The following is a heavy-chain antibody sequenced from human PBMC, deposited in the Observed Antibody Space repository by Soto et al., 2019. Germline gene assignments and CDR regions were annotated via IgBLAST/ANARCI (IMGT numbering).Heavy chain of an antibody. CDR2: FDAEDGAA. V-gene: IGHV1-24*01. Sequence: ASVKVSCKVSGYTLTELSMHWVRQAPGKGLEWMGVFDAEDGAASYAQNFQGRVTMTVDTSTDTAYMEVNSLRAEDTAVYYCAKEGFMIAPVGRPLDYWGQGTLVTVS. J-gene: IGHJ4*02. CDR1: GYTLTELS. D-gene: IGHD3-22*01. CDR3: AKEGFMIAPVGRPLDY.